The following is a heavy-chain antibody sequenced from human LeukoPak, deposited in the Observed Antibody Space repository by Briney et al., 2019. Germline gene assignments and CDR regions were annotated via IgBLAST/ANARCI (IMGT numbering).Heavy chain of an antibody. Sequence: SGTLSLTCAVSGDSVSNSNWWTWVRQPPGKGLEWIGEISHSGSTKYKPSLKTRVTISLDTSNNRFSLNLTSVTVADTAVYYCARGWGSGSLLNWGQGALVTVSS. CDR2: ISHSGST. CDR3: ARGWGSGSLLN. D-gene: IGHD3-10*01. J-gene: IGHJ4*02. V-gene: IGHV4-4*02. CDR1: GDSVSNSNW.